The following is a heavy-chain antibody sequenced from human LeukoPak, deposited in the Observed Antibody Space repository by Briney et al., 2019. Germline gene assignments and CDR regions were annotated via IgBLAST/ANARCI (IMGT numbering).Heavy chain of an antibody. J-gene: IGHJ6*03. D-gene: IGHD3-22*01. CDR2: IYYSGST. CDR1: GGSINSYY. CDR3: ARTLGYDSRSSYYYYYYMDV. V-gene: IGHV4-59*01. Sequence: SETLSLTCTVSGGSINSYYWSWIRQPPGKGLEWIGYIYYSGSTNYNPSLKSRVTISVDTSKNQFSLKLSSVTAADTAVYYCARTLGYDSRSSYYYYYYMDVWGKGTTVTVSS.